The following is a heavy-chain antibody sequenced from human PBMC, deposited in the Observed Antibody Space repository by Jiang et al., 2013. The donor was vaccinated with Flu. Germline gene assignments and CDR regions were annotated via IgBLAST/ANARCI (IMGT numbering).Heavy chain of an antibody. CDR3: ARHGIAGKDSSGYYYVGY. J-gene: IGHJ4*02. D-gene: IGHD3-22*01. Sequence: SLRISCKGSGYSFTSYWISWVRQMPGKGLEWMGRIDPSDSYTNYSPSFQGHVTISADKSISTAYLQWSSLKASDTAMYYCARHGIAGKDSSGYYYVGYWGQGTLVTVSS. V-gene: IGHV5-10-1*01. CDR2: IDPSDSYT. CDR1: GYSFTSYW.